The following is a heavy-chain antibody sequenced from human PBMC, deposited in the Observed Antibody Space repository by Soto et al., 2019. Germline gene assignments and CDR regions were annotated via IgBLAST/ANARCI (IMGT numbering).Heavy chain of an antibody. CDR3: ARVGCGGDCFDFDY. Sequence: ASVKVSCKASGYTFTGYYMHWVRQAPGQGLEWMGWINPNSGGTNYAQKFQGRVTMTRDTSISTAYMELSRLRSDDTAVYYCARVGCGGDCFDFDYWGQGTLVTVSS. J-gene: IGHJ4*02. CDR1: GYTFTGYY. V-gene: IGHV1-2*02. CDR2: INPNSGGT. D-gene: IGHD2-21*02.